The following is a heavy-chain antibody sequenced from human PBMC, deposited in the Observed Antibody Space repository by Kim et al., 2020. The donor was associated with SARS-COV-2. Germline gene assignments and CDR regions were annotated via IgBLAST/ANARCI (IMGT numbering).Heavy chain of an antibody. V-gene: IGHV1-2*02. CDR2: INPNSGGT. Sequence: ASVKVSCKASGYTFTGYYMHWVRQAPGQGLEWMGWINPNSGGTNYAQKFQGRVTMTRDTSISTAYMELSRLRSDDTAVYYCARSNAFGSGSYSPDRYYYYYGMDVWGQGTTVTVSS. CDR1: GYTFTGYY. J-gene: IGHJ6*02. CDR3: ARSNAFGSGSYSPDRYYYYYGMDV. D-gene: IGHD3-10*01.